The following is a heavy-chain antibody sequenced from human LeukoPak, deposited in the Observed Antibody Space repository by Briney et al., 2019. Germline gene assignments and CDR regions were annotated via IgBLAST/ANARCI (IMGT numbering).Heavy chain of an antibody. CDR1: GFTFSSYG. V-gene: IGHV3-30*02. J-gene: IGHJ4*02. CDR2: IRYDGSNK. CDR3: ARDTTPSFGSPGSFDY. D-gene: IGHD1-1*01. Sequence: GGSLRLSCAASGFTFSSYGMHWVRQAPGKGLEWVAFIRYDGSNKYYADSVKGRFTISRDNSENTLYLQVNSLRAEDTAVYYCARDTTPSFGSPGSFDYWGQGTLVTVSP.